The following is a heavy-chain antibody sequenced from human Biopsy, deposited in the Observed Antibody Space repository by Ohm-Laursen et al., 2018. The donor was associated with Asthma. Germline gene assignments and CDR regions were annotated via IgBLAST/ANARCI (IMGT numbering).Heavy chain of an antibody. CDR1: GFSFSNFA. J-gene: IGHJ3*02. CDR2: ISRDASTQ. CDR3: VRDGTDDAFDI. V-gene: IGHV3-30*01. Sequence: SLRPSCAATGFSFSNFAIHWVRQAPGKGLEWVGVISRDASTQDYADSVKGRFTMARDNSKNTLDLQMNSLREEDTAVYYCVRDGTDDAFDIWGQGTVVSVSS. D-gene: IGHD1-1*01.